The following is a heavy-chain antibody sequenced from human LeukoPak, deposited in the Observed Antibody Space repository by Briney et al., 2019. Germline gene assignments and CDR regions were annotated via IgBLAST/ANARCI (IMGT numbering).Heavy chain of an antibody. CDR1: TDAITSHFY. J-gene: IGHJ4*02. V-gene: IGHV4-38-2*02. D-gene: IGHD3-10*01. Sequence: PSETLSLTCIVSTDAITSHFYWGWIRQSPGEGGKGLEWIASVYHGGAEYVNPSLKSRVTTSVDTSKSQFYLTLTSVTAADTAVYFCARASFASGSYYFDLWGPGTLITVSS. CDR3: ARASFASGSYYFDL. CDR2: VYHGGAE.